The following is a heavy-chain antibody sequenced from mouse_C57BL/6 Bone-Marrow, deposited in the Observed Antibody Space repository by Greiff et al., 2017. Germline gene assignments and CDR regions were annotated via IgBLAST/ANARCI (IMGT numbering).Heavy chain of an antibody. CDR2: IHPNSGST. D-gene: IGHD1-1*01. V-gene: IGHV1-64*01. CDR1: GYTFTSYW. J-gene: IGHJ2*01. Sequence: QVQLQQPGAELVKPGASVKLSCKASGYTFTSYWMHWVKQRPGQGLEWIGMIHPNSGSTNYNEKFKSKATLTVDKSSSTAYMQLSSLTSEDSAVXDCARPSNILLRCFAYWGQGTTLTVSA. CDR3: ARPSNILLRCFAY.